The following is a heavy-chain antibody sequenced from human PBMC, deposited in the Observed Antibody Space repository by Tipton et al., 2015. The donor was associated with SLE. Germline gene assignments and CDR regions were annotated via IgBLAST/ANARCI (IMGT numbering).Heavy chain of an antibody. CDR3: TRDPRGYYDFWSGYYAISPFDY. Sequence: SLRLSCTASGFTFGDYAMSWFRQAPGKGLEWVGFIRSKAYGGTTEYAASVKGRFTISRDDSKSIAYLQMNSLKTEDTAVYYCTRDPRGYYDFWSGYYAISPFDYWGQGTLVTVSS. D-gene: IGHD3-3*01. CDR2: IRSKAYGGTT. CDR1: GFTFGDYA. J-gene: IGHJ4*02. V-gene: IGHV3-49*03.